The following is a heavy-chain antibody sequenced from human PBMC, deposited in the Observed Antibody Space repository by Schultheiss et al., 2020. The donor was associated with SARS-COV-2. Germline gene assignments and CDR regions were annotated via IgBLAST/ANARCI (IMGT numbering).Heavy chain of an antibody. V-gene: IGHV3-23*01. CDR3: ASLYYYDSSGYRDWFDP. J-gene: IGHJ5*02. CDR1: GFTFSNYA. Sequence: GGSLRLSCAASGFTFSNYAMSWVRQAPGKGLEWVSAISGSGGSTYYADSVKGRFTISRDNSKNTLYLQMNSLRAEDTAVYYCASLYYYDSSGYRDWFDPWGQGTLVTVSS. D-gene: IGHD3-22*01. CDR2: ISGSGGST.